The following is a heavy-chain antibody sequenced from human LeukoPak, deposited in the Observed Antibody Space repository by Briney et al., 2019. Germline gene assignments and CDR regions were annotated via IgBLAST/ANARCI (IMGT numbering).Heavy chain of an antibody. CDR3: ARDVGIAAAGTPDY. D-gene: IGHD6-13*01. J-gene: IGHJ4*02. CDR1: GFTFDDYG. CDR2: INWNGGST. V-gene: IGHV3-20*04. Sequence: GGSLRLSCAASGFTFDDYGMSWVRQAPGKGLEWVSGINWNGGSTGYADSVKGRFTISRDNAKNSLYLQMNSLRAEDTALYYCARDVGIAAAGTPDYWGQGTLVTVSS.